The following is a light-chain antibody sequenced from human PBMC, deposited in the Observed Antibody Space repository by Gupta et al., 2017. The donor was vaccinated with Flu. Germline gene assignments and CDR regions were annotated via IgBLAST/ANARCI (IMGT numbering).Light chain of an antibody. Sequence: SVLPQPPSASGTPGQRVSISCSGSTSNIGSNTVNWYQQLPGTAPKLLIYDNDQRPSGVPDRFSGSKSGTSASLAVSGLRSGDEGDYYCAAWDDSLDGLYVFGTGTKVSVL. CDR3: AAWDDSLDGLYV. J-gene: IGLJ1*01. CDR2: DND. V-gene: IGLV1-44*01. CDR1: TSNIGSNT.